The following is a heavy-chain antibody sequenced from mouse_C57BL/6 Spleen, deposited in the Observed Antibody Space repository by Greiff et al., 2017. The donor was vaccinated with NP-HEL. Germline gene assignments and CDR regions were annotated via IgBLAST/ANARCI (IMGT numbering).Heavy chain of an antibody. V-gene: IGHV1-62-2*01. D-gene: IGHD1-1*01. CDR3: ERHEEGLEDYGSAWFAY. CDR2: FYPGSGSI. Sequence: VQLQQSGAELVKPGASVKLSCKASGYTFTEYTIHWVKQRSGQGLEWIGWFYPGSGSIKYNEKFKDKATLTADKSSSTVYMELSRLTSEDSAVYFCERHEEGLEDYGSAWFAYWGQGTLVTVSA. CDR1: GYTFTEYT. J-gene: IGHJ3*01.